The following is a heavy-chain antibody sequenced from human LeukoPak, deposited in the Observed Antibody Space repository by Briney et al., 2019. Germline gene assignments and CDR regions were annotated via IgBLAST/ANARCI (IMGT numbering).Heavy chain of an antibody. D-gene: IGHD3-3*01. V-gene: IGHV1-46*01. Sequence: ASVKVSCKASGYTFTSYYMHWVRQAPGQGLEWMGIINPSGGSTSYATKFQGRVTMTRDMSTSTVYMELSSLRSEDTAVYYCARGSITIFGVVILPDYWGQGTLVTVSS. CDR3: ARGSITIFGVVILPDY. J-gene: IGHJ4*02. CDR2: INPSGGST. CDR1: GYTFTSYY.